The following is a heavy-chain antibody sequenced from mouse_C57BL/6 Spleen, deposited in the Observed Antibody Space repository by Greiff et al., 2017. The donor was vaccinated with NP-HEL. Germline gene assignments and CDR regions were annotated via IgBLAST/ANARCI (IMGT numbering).Heavy chain of an antibody. CDR3: ARPDGWGFDV. V-gene: IGHV5-17*01. CDR2: ISSGSSTI. D-gene: IGHD2-3*01. CDR1: GFTFSDYG. Sequence: EVKLVESGGGLVKPGGSLKLSCAASGFTFSDYGMHWVRQAPEKGLEWVAYISSGSSTIYYADTVKGRFTISRDNAKNTLFLQMTSLRSEDTAMYYCARPDGWGFDVWGTGTTVTVSS. J-gene: IGHJ1*03.